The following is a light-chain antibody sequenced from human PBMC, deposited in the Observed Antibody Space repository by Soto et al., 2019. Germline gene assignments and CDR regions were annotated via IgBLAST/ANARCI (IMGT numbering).Light chain of an antibody. CDR2: ANS. V-gene: IGLV1-47*02. J-gene: IGLJ2*01. Sequence: QAVVTQPPSTSGTPGQRVTISCSGSSSNIGTNYVYWYQRLPGAAPKLLIYANSERPSGVPDRFSGSKSGTSASLAISGLRSEDEADYYCATWDDSLSGVVFGGGTKVTVL. CDR1: SSNIGTNY. CDR3: ATWDDSLSGVV.